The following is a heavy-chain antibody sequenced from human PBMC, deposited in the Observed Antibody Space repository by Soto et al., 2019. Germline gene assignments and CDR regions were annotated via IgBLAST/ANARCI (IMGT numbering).Heavy chain of an antibody. V-gene: IGHV2-5*01. CDR2: IYWNDDK. J-gene: IGHJ4*02. CDR3: AHSEQWLVPSGYFDY. D-gene: IGHD6-19*01. Sequence: SGPTLVKPTQTLTLTCTFSGFSLSTSGVGVGWIRQPPGKALEWLALIYWNDDKRYSPSLKSRLTITKDTSKNQVVLTMTNMDPVDTATYYCAHSEQWLVPSGYFDYWGQGTLVTVSS. CDR1: GFSLSTSGVG.